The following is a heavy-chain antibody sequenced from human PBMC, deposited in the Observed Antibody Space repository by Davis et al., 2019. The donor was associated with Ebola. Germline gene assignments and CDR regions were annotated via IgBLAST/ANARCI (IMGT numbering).Heavy chain of an antibody. CDR2: INPSGGST. CDR1: GYTFTSYY. Sequence: AASVKVSCKASGYTFTSYYMHWVRQAPGQGLEWMGIINPSGGSTSYAQKFQGRVTMTRDTSTSTVYMELSSLRSEDTAVYYCARDGPFLVPAATDYYYYGMDVWGQGTTVTVSS. V-gene: IGHV1-46*01. CDR3: ARDGPFLVPAATDYYYYGMDV. D-gene: IGHD2-2*01. J-gene: IGHJ6*02.